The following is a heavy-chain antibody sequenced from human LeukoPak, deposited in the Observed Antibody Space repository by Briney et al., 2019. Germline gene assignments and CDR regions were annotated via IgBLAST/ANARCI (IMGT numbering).Heavy chain of an antibody. CDR3: AKDKGIAVAGLDY. CDR2: ISWNSGSI. D-gene: IGHD6-19*01. Sequence: PGRSLRLSCAASGFTFDDYAMHWVRQAPGKGLEWVSGISWNSGSIGYADSVKGRFTISRDNAKNSLYLQMNSLRAEDTALYYCAKDKGIAVAGLDYWGQGTLVTVSS. V-gene: IGHV3-9*01. CDR1: GFTFDDYA. J-gene: IGHJ4*02.